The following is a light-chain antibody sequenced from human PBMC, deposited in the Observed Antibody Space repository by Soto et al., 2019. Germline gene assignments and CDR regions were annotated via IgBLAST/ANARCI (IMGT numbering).Light chain of an antibody. V-gene: IGLV1-47*01. J-gene: IGLJ3*02. CDR1: SSNIGSNY. CDR2: RNY. Sequence: QSVLTQPPSASGTPGQRVTISCSGSSSNIGSNYVYWYQQLPGTAPKLLIHRNYQRPSGVPDRFSGSKSGNTASLTISGLQTEDEADYHCSSYAGSHTYEVFGGGTKVTVL. CDR3: SSYAGSHTYEV.